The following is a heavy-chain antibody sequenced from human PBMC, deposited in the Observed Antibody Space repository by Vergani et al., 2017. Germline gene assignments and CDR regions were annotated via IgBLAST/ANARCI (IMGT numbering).Heavy chain of an antibody. CDR1: GGSISSYY. CDR3: ARQYSGSCPDMAFDY. D-gene: IGHD1-26*01. J-gene: IGHJ4*02. Sequence: QVQLQESGTGLVQPSETLSLTCTVSGGSISSYYWSWIRQPAGKGLEWIGRIYTSGSTNYNPSLKSRVTMSVDTSKNQFSLKLSSVTAADTAVYYCARQYSGSCPDMAFDYWGQGTLVTVSS. V-gene: IGHV4-4*07. CDR2: IYTSGST.